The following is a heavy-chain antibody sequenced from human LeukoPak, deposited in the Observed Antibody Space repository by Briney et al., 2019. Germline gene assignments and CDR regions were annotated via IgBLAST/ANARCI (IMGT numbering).Heavy chain of an antibody. CDR3: AKDPVAGGDYFDD. D-gene: IGHD6-19*01. V-gene: IGHV3-30*18. Sequence: GGSLRLSCAASGFAFNKYGMHWVRQAPGKGLEWVAFISYDGSNKYYADSVKGRFTISRDNSKNTLYLQMNSLRAEDTAVYNCAKDPVAGGDYFDDWGQGTLVTVSS. CDR1: GFAFNKYG. CDR2: ISYDGSNK. J-gene: IGHJ4*02.